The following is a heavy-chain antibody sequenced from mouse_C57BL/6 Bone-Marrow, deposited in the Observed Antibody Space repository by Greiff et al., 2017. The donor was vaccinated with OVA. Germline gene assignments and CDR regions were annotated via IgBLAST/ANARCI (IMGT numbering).Heavy chain of an antibody. J-gene: IGHJ1*03. CDR1: GYTFTSYW. CDR2: IDPSDSYT. D-gene: IGHD1-1*01. Sequence: QVQLQQPGAELVRPGTSVKLSCKASGYTFTSYWMHWVKQRPGQGLEWIGVIDPSDSYTNYNQKFKGKATLTVDTSSSTAYMQPSSLTSEDSAVYYCASYYYGSSLGVWGTGTTVTVSS. CDR3: ASYYYGSSLGV. V-gene: IGHV1-59*01.